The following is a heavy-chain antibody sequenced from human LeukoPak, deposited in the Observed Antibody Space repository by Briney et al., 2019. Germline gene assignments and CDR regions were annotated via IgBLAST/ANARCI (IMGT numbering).Heavy chain of an antibody. J-gene: IGHJ6*03. Sequence: GASVKVSCKASGYSFTGYCMHWVRQAPGQGLEWMGWINPNSGDTKYAQKFQGRVTMTRDTSISTAYMELTRLRSDDTAVYYCARGGLRVMVYRLYYMDVWGKGTTVTVSS. CDR2: INPNSGDT. D-gene: IGHD2-8*01. CDR3: ARGGLRVMVYRLYYMDV. V-gene: IGHV1-2*02. CDR1: GYSFTGYC.